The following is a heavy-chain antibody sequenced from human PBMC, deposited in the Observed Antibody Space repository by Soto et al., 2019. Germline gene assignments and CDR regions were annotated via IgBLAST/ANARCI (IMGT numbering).Heavy chain of an antibody. CDR1: GYTFTSYG. J-gene: IGHJ6*02. D-gene: IGHD5-12*01. CDR3: ARDLREWLRLVYYYYGMDV. V-gene: IGHV1-18*04. Sequence: EASVKVSCKASGYTFTSYGISWVRQAPGQGREWMGWISAYNGNTNYAQKLQGRVTMTTDTSTSTADMELRSLRSDDTAVYYCARDLREWLRLVYYYYGMDVWGQGTTVTSP. CDR2: ISAYNGNT.